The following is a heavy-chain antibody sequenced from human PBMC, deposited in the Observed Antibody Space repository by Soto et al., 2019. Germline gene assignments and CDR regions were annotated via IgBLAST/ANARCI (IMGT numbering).Heavy chain of an antibody. Sequence: PSETLSLTCTVSGGSISSYYWSWIRQPPGKGLEWIGYIYYSGSTNYNPSLKSRVTISVDTSKNQFSLKLSSVTAADTAVYYCAREPHGSSGWYVVDYWGQGPLVTVSS. D-gene: IGHD6-19*01. CDR2: IYYSGST. CDR3: AREPHGSSGWYVVDY. J-gene: IGHJ4*02. CDR1: GGSISSYY. V-gene: IGHV4-59*01.